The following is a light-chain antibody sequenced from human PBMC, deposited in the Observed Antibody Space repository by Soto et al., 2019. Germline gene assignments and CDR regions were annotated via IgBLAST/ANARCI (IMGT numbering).Light chain of an antibody. CDR3: QQSFIIPRP. Sequence: IHVTQKPSSLSASIGDRVTITCRASQTISDFLNWYQHKPVKAPKLLIYAASSLQGGVPSRFSGSGSGTNFTLTISGLQPEDFATYFCQQSFIIPRPFG. V-gene: IGKV1-39*01. J-gene: IGKJ2*01. CDR1: QTISDF. CDR2: AAS.